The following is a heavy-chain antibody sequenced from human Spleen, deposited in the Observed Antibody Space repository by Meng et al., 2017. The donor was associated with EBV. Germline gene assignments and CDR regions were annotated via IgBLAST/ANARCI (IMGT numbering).Heavy chain of an antibody. CDR1: GYTFTSYG. D-gene: IGHD1-26*01. CDR3: ARDLQWELLSWFDP. J-gene: IGHJ5*02. Sequence: HVQVEQAGAEVKKPGASVKVSCKASGYTFTSYGISWVRQAPGQGLEWMGWISAYNGNTNYAQKLKGRVTMTTDTSTSTAYMELRSLRSDDTAVYYCARDLQWELLSWFDPWGQGTLVTVSS. CDR2: ISAYNGNT. V-gene: IGHV1-18*01.